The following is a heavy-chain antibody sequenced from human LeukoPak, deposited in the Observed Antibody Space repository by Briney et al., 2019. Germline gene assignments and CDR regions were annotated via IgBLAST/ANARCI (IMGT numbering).Heavy chain of an antibody. V-gene: IGHV4-39*01. D-gene: IGHD3-16*01. CDR1: GGSISSSSYY. Sequence: SETLSLTCTVSGGSISSSSYYWGWIRQPPGKGLEWIGSIYYSGSTYYNPSLKSRVSISVDTSKNQFSLKLSSVTAADTAVYYCATMNTFGGPLDYWGQGTLVTVSS. CDR2: IYYSGST. J-gene: IGHJ4*02. CDR3: ATMNTFGGPLDY.